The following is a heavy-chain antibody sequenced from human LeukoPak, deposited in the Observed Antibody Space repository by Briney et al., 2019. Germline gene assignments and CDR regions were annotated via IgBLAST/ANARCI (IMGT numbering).Heavy chain of an antibody. J-gene: IGHJ6*02. CDR3: AAVVTASYYYGMDV. CDR2: IFYSGST. D-gene: IGHD2-21*02. CDR1: GGSVSSGSYY. Sequence: PSETLSLTCTVSGGSVSSGSYYWSWIRQPPGKGLEWIGYIFYSGSTNYNPSLKSRVTVSVDTSKNQFSLKLSSVTAADTAVYYCAAVVTASYYYGMDVWGQGTTVTVSS. V-gene: IGHV4-61*01.